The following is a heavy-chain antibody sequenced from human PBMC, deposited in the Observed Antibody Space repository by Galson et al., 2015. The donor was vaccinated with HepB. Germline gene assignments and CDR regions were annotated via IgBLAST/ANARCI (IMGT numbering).Heavy chain of an antibody. CDR2: INPSGGST. J-gene: IGHJ2*01. CDR1: GYTFTSYY. Sequence: SVKVSCKASGYTFTSYYMNWVRQAPGQGLEWMGIINPSGGSTTYAQKFQDRVTMTRDTSTSTVYMELSSLRSEDTAVYYCASVYGGNSLGYFDLWGRGTLVTVSS. D-gene: IGHD4-23*01. CDR3: ASVYGGNSLGYFDL. V-gene: IGHV1-46*01.